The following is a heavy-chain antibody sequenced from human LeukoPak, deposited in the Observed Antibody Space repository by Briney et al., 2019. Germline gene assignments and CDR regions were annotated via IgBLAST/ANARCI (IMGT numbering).Heavy chain of an antibody. J-gene: IGHJ4*02. V-gene: IGHV3-23*01. CDR2: ISGSGGST. Sequence: PGGSLRLSCAASGFTFSSYAMSWVRQAPGKGLEWVSAISGSGGSTYYADSVKGRFTISRDNSKNTLYLQRNSLRAEDTAVYYCAKGQSYYGSGSYYPDYWGQGTLVTVSS. CDR1: GFTFSSYA. CDR3: AKGQSYYGSGSYYPDY. D-gene: IGHD3-10*01.